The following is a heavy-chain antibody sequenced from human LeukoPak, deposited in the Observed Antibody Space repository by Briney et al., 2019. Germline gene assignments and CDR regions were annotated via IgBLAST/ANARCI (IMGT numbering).Heavy chain of an antibody. CDR1: GITFSNYA. V-gene: IGHV3-23*01. CDR2: ISGSGGST. D-gene: IGHD3-10*01. CDR3: AKGSYYYDV. J-gene: IGHJ6*02. Sequence: GGSLRLSCVASGITFSNYAMSWVRQAPGKGLEWVSAISGSGGSTYYADSVKGRFTISRDNSKNTLYLQMNSLRAEDTAVCYCAKGSYYYDVWGQGTTVTVSS.